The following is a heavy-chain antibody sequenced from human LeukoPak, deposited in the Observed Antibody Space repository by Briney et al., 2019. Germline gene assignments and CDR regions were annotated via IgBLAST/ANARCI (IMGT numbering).Heavy chain of an antibody. D-gene: IGHD3-22*01. CDR3: AKVGGSTEYYYETSGFDY. CDR1: GFTFDDYD. Sequence: GVLRLSCAAFGFTFDDYDMSWVRQVPGKGLEWVSGINWNGGSPTYADSVKGRFTISRDNSKNMLYLQLNSLRAEDTAVYYCAKVGGSTEYYYETSGFDYWGQGTLVTVSS. J-gene: IGHJ4*02. CDR2: INWNGGSP. V-gene: IGHV3-20*04.